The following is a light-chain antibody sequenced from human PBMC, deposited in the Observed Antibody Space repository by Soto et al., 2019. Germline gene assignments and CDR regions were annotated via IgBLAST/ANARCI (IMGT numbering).Light chain of an antibody. V-gene: IGKV1-5*03. CDR2: KAS. CDR1: QSISSW. J-gene: IGKJ3*01. Sequence: DIQMTQSPSTLSASVGDRVTITCRASQSISSWLAWYQQKPGKAPKLLIYKASSLESGVPSRFSGSGSGTEFTLTISSRQPDDFANYYCQKYNSYPFTFGPGTKVDIK. CDR3: QKYNSYPFT.